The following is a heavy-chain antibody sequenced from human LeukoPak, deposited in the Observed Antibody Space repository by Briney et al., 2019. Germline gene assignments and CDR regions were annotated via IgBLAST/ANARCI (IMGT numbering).Heavy chain of an antibody. CDR2: MTYSGST. D-gene: IGHD5-12*01. CDR3: ARRGGYDDFYFGY. CDR1: GGFISSYY. Sequence: SETLSLTCTVSGGFISSYYWSWIRQPPGKGLEWIAFMTYSGSTSYNPSSKSRATISLDTSRNQFSLNLSSVTAADTAVYYCARRGGYDDFYFGYWGQGMLVTVSS. J-gene: IGHJ4*02. V-gene: IGHV4-59*08.